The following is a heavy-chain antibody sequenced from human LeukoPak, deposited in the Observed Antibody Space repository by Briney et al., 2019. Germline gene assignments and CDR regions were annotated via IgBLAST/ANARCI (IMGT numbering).Heavy chain of an antibody. J-gene: IGHJ4*02. CDR3: ARASYCSGGSCYSDY. CDR1: GYTFTSYG. V-gene: IGHV1-18*01. D-gene: IGHD2-15*01. Sequence: ASVKVSCKASGYTFTSYGISWVRQAPGQGLEWMGWISGDNGNTNYAQKLQGRVTMTTDTSTSTAYMELRSLTSDDTAVYYCARASYCSGGSCYSDYWGQGTLVTVSS. CDR2: ISGDNGNT.